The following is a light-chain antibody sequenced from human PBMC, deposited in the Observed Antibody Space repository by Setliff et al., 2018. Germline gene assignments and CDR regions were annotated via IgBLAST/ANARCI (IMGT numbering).Light chain of an antibody. CDR3: QSYDSSLSGYV. Sequence: SVLTQPPSASGTPGQRVTVSCSGSSSNFGSRSVSWFQQLPGTPPKLLIYSNNQRPSGVPDRFSGSKSGSSASLAISGLQSEDEADYYCQSYDSSLSGYVFGTGTKVTVL. CDR1: SSNFGSRS. V-gene: IGLV1-44*01. CDR2: SNN. J-gene: IGLJ1*01.